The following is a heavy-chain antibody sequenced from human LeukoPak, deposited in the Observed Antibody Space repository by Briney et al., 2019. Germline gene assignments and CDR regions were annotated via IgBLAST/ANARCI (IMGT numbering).Heavy chain of an antibody. J-gene: IGHJ5*02. CDR1: GYTFTGYY. V-gene: IGHV1-2*02. CDR3: ARGRDYYDSSGKGYNWFDP. CDR2: INPNSGVT. Sequence: ASVKVSCKASGYTFTGYYMHWVRQAPGQGLEWMGWINPNSGVTNYAQKFQGRVTMTRDTSISTAYMELSRLRSDDTAVYYCARGRDYYDSSGKGYNWFDPWGQGTLVTVSS. D-gene: IGHD3-22*01.